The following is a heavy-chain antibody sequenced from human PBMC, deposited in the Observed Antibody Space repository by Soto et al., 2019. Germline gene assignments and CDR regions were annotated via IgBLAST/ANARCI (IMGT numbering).Heavy chain of an antibody. CDR2: INPNSGGT. Sequence: QVQLVQSGAEVKKPGSSVKVSCKASGGTFSSYAISWVRQAPGQGLEWMGGINPNSGGTNYAQKFQGRVTMTRDTSIITAYMELSRLRSDDTAVYYCARVNVVVVAATREYYFDYWGQGTLVTVSS. D-gene: IGHD2-15*01. CDR1: GGTFSSYA. J-gene: IGHJ4*02. V-gene: IGHV1-2*02. CDR3: ARVNVVVVAATREYYFDY.